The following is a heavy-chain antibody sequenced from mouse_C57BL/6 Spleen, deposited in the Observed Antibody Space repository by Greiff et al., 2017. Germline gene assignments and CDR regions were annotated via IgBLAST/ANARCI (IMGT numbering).Heavy chain of an antibody. CDR1: GYTFTSYW. Sequence: QVQLQQPGAELVKPGASVKMSCKASGYTFTSYWITWVKQRPGQGLEWIGDIYPGSGSTNYNEKFKSKATLTVDTSSSTAYMQLSSLTSEDSAVYYCARGVYYYCSRPHYYAMDYWGQGTSVTVSS. D-gene: IGHD1-1*01. CDR3: ARGVYYYCSRPHYYAMDY. V-gene: IGHV1-55*01. CDR2: IYPGSGST. J-gene: IGHJ4*01.